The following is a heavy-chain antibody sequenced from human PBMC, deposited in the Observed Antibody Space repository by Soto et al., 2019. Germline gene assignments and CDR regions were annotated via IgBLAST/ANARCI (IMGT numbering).Heavy chain of an antibody. Sequence: QVQLVESGGGLVEPGGSLRLSCAASGFSVGDNYMTWIRQAPGKGLEWLSYSSSSGGYTNYADSVKGRFTISRDNAKNSLYLQSDSLRAEDTAVYFCARSSGRRHVFTFDYGLDVLGQGTTVTVSS. J-gene: IGHJ6*02. CDR1: GFSVGDNY. D-gene: IGHD3-16*01. CDR2: SSSSGGYT. CDR3: ARSSGRRHVFTFDYGLDV. V-gene: IGHV3-11*06.